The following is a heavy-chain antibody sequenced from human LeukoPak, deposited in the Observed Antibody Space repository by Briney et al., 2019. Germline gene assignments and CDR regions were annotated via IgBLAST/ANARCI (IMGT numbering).Heavy chain of an antibody. Sequence: PSETLSLTCTVSGGSISSYYWSWIRQPPGKGLEGIGYIYYSRSTNYNPSLKSRVTISVDTSKNQFSLKLSSVTAPDTAVYYCGRRITIVAAPAFDYWGQGTLVTVSS. CDR1: GGSISSYY. V-gene: IGHV4-59*01. CDR3: GRRITIVAAPAFDY. D-gene: IGHD2-15*01. J-gene: IGHJ4*02. CDR2: IYYSRST.